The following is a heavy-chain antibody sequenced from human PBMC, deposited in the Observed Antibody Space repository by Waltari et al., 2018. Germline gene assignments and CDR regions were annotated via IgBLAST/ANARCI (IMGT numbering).Heavy chain of an antibody. V-gene: IGHV1-69*08. CDR2: ISPIFGTA. D-gene: IGHD5-12*01. J-gene: IGHJ6*02. Sequence: QVQLVQSGAEVKKPGSSVKVSCKASGGTFSSYAISWVRQAPGQGLEWMGRISPIFGTANYAQKFQGGVTITADKSTSTAYMELSSLRSEDTAVYYCARAHDSGYDFVGYYYYGMDVWGQGTTVTVSS. CDR3: ARAHDSGYDFVGYYYYGMDV. CDR1: GGTFSSYA.